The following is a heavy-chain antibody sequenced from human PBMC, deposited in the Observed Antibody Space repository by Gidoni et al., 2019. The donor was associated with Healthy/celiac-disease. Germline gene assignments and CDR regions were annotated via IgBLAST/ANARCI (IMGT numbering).Heavy chain of an antibody. CDR1: GFTFSSYG. CDR3: ARDYDYVWGSYRGFDY. CDR2: IWYDGSNK. V-gene: IGHV3-33*01. D-gene: IGHD3-16*02. J-gene: IGHJ4*02. Sequence: QVQLVESGGGVVQPGRSLRLSCAASGFTFSSYGMHWVRQAPGKGLEWVAVIWYDGSNKYYANSVKGRFTISRDNSKNTLYLQMNSLGAEDTAVYYCARDYDYVWGSYRGFDYWGQGTLVTVSS.